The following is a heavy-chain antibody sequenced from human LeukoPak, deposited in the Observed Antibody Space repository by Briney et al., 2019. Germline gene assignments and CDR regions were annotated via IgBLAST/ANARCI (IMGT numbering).Heavy chain of an antibody. CDR1: GFTFSTYV. CDR2: LSGSGGST. V-gene: IGHV3-23*01. Sequence: GGSLRLSCAASGFTFSTYVMTWVRQAPGKGLEWVSALSGSGGSTFYADSVKGRFTISRDNSNSTLYLQMNSLRAEDTAVYYCAKGRAPDYWGQGTLVTVSS. J-gene: IGHJ4*02. CDR3: AKGRAPDY.